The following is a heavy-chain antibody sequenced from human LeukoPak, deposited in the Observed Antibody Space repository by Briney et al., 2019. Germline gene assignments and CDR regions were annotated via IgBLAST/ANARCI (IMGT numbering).Heavy chain of an antibody. CDR2: IIPIFGTA. J-gene: IGHJ4*02. D-gene: IGHD1/OR15-1a*01. V-gene: IGHV1-69*13. Sequence: ASVTVSCKASGGTFSSYAISWVRQAPGQGLEWVGGIIPIFGTANYAQKFQGRVTITADESTSTAYMELSSLRSEDTAVYYCARHPYNWNTHYFDYWGQGTLVTVSS. CDR3: ARHPYNWNTHYFDY. CDR1: GGTFSSYA.